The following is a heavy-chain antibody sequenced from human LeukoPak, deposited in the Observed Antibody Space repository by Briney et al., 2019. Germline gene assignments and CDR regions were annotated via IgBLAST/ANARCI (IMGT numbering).Heavy chain of an antibody. Sequence: GGSLRLSCAASGFTFSTYAMGWVRQAPGKGLEWVSTISTSGTTTFYADSVKGRFTISRDNSKNTLYLRMNSLRAEDTAVYYCAKKGVRIAVAGSGDAFDIWGQGTMVTVSS. CDR3: AKKGVRIAVAGSGDAFDI. CDR2: ISTSGTTT. CDR1: GFTFSTYA. D-gene: IGHD6-19*01. J-gene: IGHJ3*02. V-gene: IGHV3-23*01.